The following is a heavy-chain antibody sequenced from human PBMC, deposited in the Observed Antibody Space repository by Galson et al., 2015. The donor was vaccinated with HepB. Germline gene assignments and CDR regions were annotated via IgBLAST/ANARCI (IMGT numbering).Heavy chain of an antibody. Sequence: SLRLSCAASGFTFSSYGMHWVRQAPGKGLEWVAVIWYDESNKYYADSVKGRFTISRDNSKNTLYLQMNSLRAEDTAVYYCARFTPLPAAIDYWGQGTLVTVSS. D-gene: IGHD2-2*01. J-gene: IGHJ4*02. CDR3: ARFTPLPAAIDY. CDR1: GFTFSSYG. V-gene: IGHV3-33*01. CDR2: IWYDESNK.